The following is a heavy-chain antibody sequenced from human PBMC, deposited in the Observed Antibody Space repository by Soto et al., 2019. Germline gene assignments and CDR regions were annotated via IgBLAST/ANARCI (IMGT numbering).Heavy chain of an antibody. CDR3: SFGSSFDY. J-gene: IGHJ4*02. V-gene: IGHV4-61*01. D-gene: IGHD3-16*01. CDR1: GASLRSGTYY. Sequence: SETLSLTCTVSGASLRSGTYYWSWIRQPPGKGLEWLGYISHSGRTNYDPSLKGRLTMSVDTSQNQFSLHLDSVTAADTAVYYCSFGSSFDYWGQGTLVTRLL. CDR2: ISHSGRT.